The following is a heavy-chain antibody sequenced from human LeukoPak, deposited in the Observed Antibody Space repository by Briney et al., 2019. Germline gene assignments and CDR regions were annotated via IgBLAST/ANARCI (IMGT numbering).Heavy chain of an antibody. CDR1: VGSFSGYY. V-gene: IGHV4-34*01. D-gene: IGHD2-2*01. CDR2: INHSGST. Sequence: SETLSLTWAVDVGSFSGYYGSWIRKPPWKALEWMGEINHSGSTNYNPSLKSRVTISVDTSKNQFSLKLSSVTAADTAVYYCAATTVVVPAATDYWGQGTLVTVSS. CDR3: AATTVVVPAATDY. J-gene: IGHJ4*02.